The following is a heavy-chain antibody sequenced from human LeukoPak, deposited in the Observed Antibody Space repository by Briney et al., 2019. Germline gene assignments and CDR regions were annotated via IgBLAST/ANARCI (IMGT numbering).Heavy chain of an antibody. D-gene: IGHD6-13*01. V-gene: IGHV4-34*01. CDR2: INHSGST. Sequence: SETLSLTCAVYGGSFSGYYWSWIRQPPGKGLEWIGEINHSGSTNYNPSLKSRVTISVDTSRNQFSLKLSSVTAADTAVYYCARGIAAGFLYSYYYRAVWGKGTTVTVPS. J-gene: IGHJ6*03. CDR3: ARGIAAGFLYSYYYRAV. CDR1: GGSFSGYY.